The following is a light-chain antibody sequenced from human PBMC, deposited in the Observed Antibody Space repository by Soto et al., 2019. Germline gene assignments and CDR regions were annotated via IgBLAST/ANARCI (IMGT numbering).Light chain of an antibody. J-gene: IGKJ4*01. Sequence: DIQMTQSPSSLSASVGDRVTITCQASQDISNYLNWYQQKPGKAPKLLIFDASNVETGVPSRFSGSGSGTDFTFTIHSLQPEDAATYYCQQYEDLPLTFGGGTK. V-gene: IGKV1-33*01. CDR2: DAS. CDR3: QQYEDLPLT. CDR1: QDISNY.